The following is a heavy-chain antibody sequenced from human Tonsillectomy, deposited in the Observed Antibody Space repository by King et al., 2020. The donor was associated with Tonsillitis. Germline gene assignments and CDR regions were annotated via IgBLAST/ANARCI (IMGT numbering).Heavy chain of an antibody. CDR2: ISSSGSTL. Sequence: VQLVESGGGLVQPGGSLRLSCAASGFTFSSYEMNWVRQAPGKGLEWVSYISSSGSTLYYADSVKGRFTISRDNGKNSLDLQMNSLRAEDTAVYYCASTVTTPNALDVWGKGTTVTVSS. J-gene: IGHJ6*04. CDR3: ASTVTTPNALDV. D-gene: IGHD4-17*01. V-gene: IGHV3-48*03. CDR1: GFTFSSYE.